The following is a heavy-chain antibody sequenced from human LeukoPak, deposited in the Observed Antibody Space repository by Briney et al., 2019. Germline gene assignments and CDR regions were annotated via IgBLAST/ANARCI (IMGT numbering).Heavy chain of an antibody. V-gene: IGHV3-7*04. CDR2: IKEDGSAT. D-gene: IGHD1-1*01. CDR1: GFTFSTYW. CDR3: ARDSPGYLAYDS. J-gene: IGHJ4*02. Sequence: AGGSLRLSCAASGFTFSTYWMTWVRQAPGKGPEWVDNIKEDGSATYYVDSVKGRFTISRDNAKKSLYLQMNSLRAEDTAVYYCARDSPGYLAYDSWGQGTLVTVSS.